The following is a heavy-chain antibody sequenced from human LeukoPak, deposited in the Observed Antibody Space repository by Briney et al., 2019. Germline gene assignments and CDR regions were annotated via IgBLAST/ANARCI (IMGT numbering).Heavy chain of an antibody. J-gene: IGHJ1*01. D-gene: IGHD4-23*01. CDR3: ARIDAGNAGYFHH. CDR1: GDSISSYY. CDR2: IYYTGST. V-gene: IGHV4-59*01. Sequence: SETLSLTCTVSGDSISSYYWTWIRQPPGKGLEWIGCIYYTGSTNYNPSLKSRVTISVDTSKNQFSLMLSSVTAADTAVYYCARIDAGNAGYFHHWGQGTLVTVSS.